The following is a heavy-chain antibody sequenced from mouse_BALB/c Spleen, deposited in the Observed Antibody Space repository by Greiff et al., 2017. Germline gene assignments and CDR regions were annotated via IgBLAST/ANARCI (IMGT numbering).Heavy chain of an antibody. V-gene: IGHV3-2*02. D-gene: IGHD2-1*01. CDR3: ARGIYYGNSYYFDY. CDR2: ISYSGST. Sequence: EVQLQESGPGLVKPSQSLSLTCTVTGYSITSDYAWNWIRQFPGNKLEWMGYISYSGSTSYNPSLKSRISITRDTSKNQFFLQLNSVTTEDTATYYCARGIYYGNSYYFDYWGQGTTLTVSS. J-gene: IGHJ2*01. CDR1: GYSITSDYA.